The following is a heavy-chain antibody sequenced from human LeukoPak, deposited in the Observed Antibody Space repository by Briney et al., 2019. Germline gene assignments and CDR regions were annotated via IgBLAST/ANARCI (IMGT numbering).Heavy chain of an antibody. V-gene: IGHV3-23*01. CDR2: IGGRGGST. J-gene: IGHJ4*02. Sequence: QPGGSLRLSCAASGFTFSSHAMAWVRQAPGKGLEWVSAIGGRGGSTYYGDSVKGRFTISRDNPKNMVYLQMNSLRAEDTAVYYCARDPGVVALHYFALWGQGTLVTVYS. CDR3: ARDPGVVALHYFAL. CDR1: GFTFSSHA. D-gene: IGHD3-3*01.